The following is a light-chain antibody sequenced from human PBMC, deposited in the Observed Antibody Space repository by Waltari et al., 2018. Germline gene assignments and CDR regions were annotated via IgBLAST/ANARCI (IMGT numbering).Light chain of an antibody. V-gene: IGLV2-14*01. J-gene: IGLJ3*02. Sequence: QSALTQPASVSGSPGQSITISCTGTSSDVGGYNYVSWYQQHPGKAPKLMIYAASKRPSGVSNRFAGSKSGNTASLTISGLQAEDEADYYCSSYTSSSTWVFGGGTKLTVL. CDR2: AAS. CDR3: SSYTSSSTWV. CDR1: SSDVGGYNY.